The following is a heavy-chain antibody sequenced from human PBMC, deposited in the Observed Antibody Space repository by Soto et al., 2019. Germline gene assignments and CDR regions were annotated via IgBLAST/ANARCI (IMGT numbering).Heavy chain of an antibody. CDR3: ARALWFGDAATYYYYYMEV. D-gene: IGHD3-10*01. J-gene: IGHJ6*03. CDR1: GGSISSYY. CDR2: IYYSGST. V-gene: IGHV4-59*01. Sequence: SETLSLTCTVSGGSISSYYWSWIRQPPGKVLEWIGYIYYSGSTNYNPSLKSRVTISVDTSKNQFSLKLSSVTAADTAVYYCARALWFGDAATYYYYYMEVWGKGTTVT.